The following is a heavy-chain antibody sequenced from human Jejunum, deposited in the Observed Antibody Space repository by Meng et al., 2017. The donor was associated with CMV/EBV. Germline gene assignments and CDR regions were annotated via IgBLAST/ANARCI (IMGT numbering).Heavy chain of an antibody. V-gene: IGHV1-18*01. D-gene: IGHD2-2*01. J-gene: IGHJ4*02. CDR3: ARFYCSSTSCPHVLFDY. CDR2: ISAYNGNT. CDR1: GFIFTSYA. Sequence: QVQLGEAGAEVKKPGGSVKVSCEASGFIFTSYAISWVRQAPGQGLQYMGWISAYNGNTNYAQELQGRVTMTTDTSTSTAYMELRSLRFDDTAVCYCARFYCSSTSCPHVLFDYWGQGTLVTVSS.